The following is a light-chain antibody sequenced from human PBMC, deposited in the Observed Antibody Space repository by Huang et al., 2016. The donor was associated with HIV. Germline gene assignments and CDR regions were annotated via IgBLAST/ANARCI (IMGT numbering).Light chain of an antibody. J-gene: IGKJ2*01. CDR2: GAS. CDR1: QSVSGTY. Sequence: EIVLTQSPGTLSLSPGERATLAWRASQSVSGTYLAWYQQKPGQAPRRPIYGASSRATGIPDRFSGSGSGTDFTLTISRLESEDFAVYYCQLYGSSAYTFGQGTKLEIK. V-gene: IGKV3-20*01. CDR3: QLYGSSAYT.